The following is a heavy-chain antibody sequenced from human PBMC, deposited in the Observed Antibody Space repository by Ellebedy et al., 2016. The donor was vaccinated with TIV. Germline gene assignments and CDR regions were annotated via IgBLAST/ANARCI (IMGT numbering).Heavy chain of an antibody. V-gene: IGHV4-61*08. Sequence: SETLSLXXTVSGGSVSSGGYYWSWIRQPPGKGLEWIGYINYSGSTNYSPSLKSRVTISVDTSKNQFSLKARSVTAADTAMYYCAREVVIRGLNYYRYGMDVWGQGTTVTVSS. CDR1: GGSVSSGGYY. D-gene: IGHD3-10*01. CDR3: AREVVIRGLNYYRYGMDV. CDR2: INYSGST. J-gene: IGHJ6*02.